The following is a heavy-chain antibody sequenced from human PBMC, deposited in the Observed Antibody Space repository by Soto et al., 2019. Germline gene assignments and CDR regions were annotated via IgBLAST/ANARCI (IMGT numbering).Heavy chain of an antibody. J-gene: IGHJ5*02. Sequence: QVQLVQSGGEVKKPGASVRVSCKASGYTFTSSDITWVRQAPGQGLEWMGWISAYNGNTNYAQKLQGRVNTTTDTYTNTDHKEHSNLISDDTAVYNGARVRSPGHPPVNWFDPWVQGTLVTVSS. CDR3: ARVRSPGHPPVNWFDP. CDR2: ISAYNGNT. V-gene: IGHV1-18*04. CDR1: GYTFTSSD.